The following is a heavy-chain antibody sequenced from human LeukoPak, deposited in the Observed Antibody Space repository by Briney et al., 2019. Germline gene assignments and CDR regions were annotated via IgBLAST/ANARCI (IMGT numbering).Heavy chain of an antibody. CDR2: ISSSGSTI. D-gene: IGHD3-22*01. V-gene: IGHV3-48*03. J-gene: IGHJ4*02. Sequence: QPGGSLRLSCAASGFTFSSYEMNWVRQAPGKGLEWVSYISSSGSTIYYADSVKGRFTISRDNAKNSLYLQMNSLRAEDMAVYYCARGKAYYYDSSATICDYWGQGTLVTVSS. CDR3: ARGKAYYYDSSATICDY. CDR1: GFTFSSYE.